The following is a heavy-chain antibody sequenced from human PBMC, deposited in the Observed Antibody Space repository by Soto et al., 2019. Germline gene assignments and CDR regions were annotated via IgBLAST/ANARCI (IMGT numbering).Heavy chain of an antibody. CDR2: IYYSGST. CDR3: ARHENYYDSSGYPLS. D-gene: IGHD3-22*01. Sequence: SETLSLTCTVSGGSVSSYYWSWIRQPPGKGLEWIGYIYYSGSTNYNPSLKSRVTISVDTSKNQFSLKLSSVTAADTAVYYCARHENYYDSSGYPLSWGQGTLVTVSS. J-gene: IGHJ4*02. CDR1: GGSVSSYY. V-gene: IGHV4-59*08.